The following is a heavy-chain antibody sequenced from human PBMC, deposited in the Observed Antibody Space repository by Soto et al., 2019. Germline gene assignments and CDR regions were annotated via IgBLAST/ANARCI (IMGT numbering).Heavy chain of an antibody. Sequence: QVQLVQSGAEEKKPGASVKVSCKASGYTFTAYAMHWERQAPGQRLEWMGWINAGNGNTKYSQKFQGRVTITRDTSASTAYMELSSLRSEDTAVYYCARAVAVPADFDYWGQGTLVTVS. CDR2: INAGNGNT. CDR1: GYTFTAYA. D-gene: IGHD6-19*01. V-gene: IGHV1-3*05. J-gene: IGHJ4*02. CDR3: ARAVAVPADFDY.